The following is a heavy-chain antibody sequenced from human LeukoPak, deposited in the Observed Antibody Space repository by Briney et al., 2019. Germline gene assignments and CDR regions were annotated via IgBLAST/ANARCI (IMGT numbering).Heavy chain of an antibody. D-gene: IGHD3-10*01. CDR3: ARDGSKSLWYWFDP. CDR2: IYYSGST. V-gene: IGHV4-39*07. J-gene: IGHJ5*02. Sequence: PSETLSLTCTVSGGSISSSSHNWGWIRQPPGKGLEWIGTIYYSGSTNYNPSLKSRVTISLDTSRNQFSLKLSSVTAADTAVYYCARDGSKSLWYWFDPWGQGTLVTVSS. CDR1: GGSISSSSHN.